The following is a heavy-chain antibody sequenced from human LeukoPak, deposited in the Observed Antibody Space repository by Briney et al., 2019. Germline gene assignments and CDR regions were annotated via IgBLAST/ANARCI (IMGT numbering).Heavy chain of an antibody. J-gene: IGHJ5*02. CDR3: ARDPPPFGPRGFDP. CDR2: INHSGST. V-gene: IGHV4-34*01. Sequence: PSETLSLTCAVYGGSFRGYYWSWIRQPPGKGLEWIGEINHSGSTNYNPSLKSRVTISVDTSKNQFSLKLSSVTAADTAVYYCARDPPPFGPRGFDPWGQGTLVTVSS. D-gene: IGHD3-10*01. CDR1: GGSFRGYY.